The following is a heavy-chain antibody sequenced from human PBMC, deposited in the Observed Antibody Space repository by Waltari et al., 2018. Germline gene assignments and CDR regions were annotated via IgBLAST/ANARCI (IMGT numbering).Heavy chain of an antibody. D-gene: IGHD2-21*01. Sequence: QLQLQESGPGLVKPSETLSLTCTVSGGSISSSSYYWGWIRQPPGKGLEWIGSIYYSGSTYYNPSLKSRVTISVDTSKNQFSLKLSAVTAADTAVYYCARVRGGDHDYWGQGTLVTVSS. CDR1: GGSISSSSYY. V-gene: IGHV4-39*07. CDR3: ARVRGGDHDY. CDR2: IYYSGST. J-gene: IGHJ4*02.